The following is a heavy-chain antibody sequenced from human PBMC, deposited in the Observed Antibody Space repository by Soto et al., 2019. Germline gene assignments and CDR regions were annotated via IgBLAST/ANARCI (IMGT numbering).Heavy chain of an antibody. CDR3: VNTGRNGVAVDV. CDR1: GFILNNYA. J-gene: IGHJ3*01. CDR2: IGGTDGDSDGVP. V-gene: IGHV3-23*01. Sequence: VQLLESGGDLVQPGGSLRLSCVASGFILNNYAMSWVRQAPGKGLEWVSTIGGTDGDSDGVPWYEDTVKGRLTISRDCLANTLSLHMDKLSAGYAARLYLVNTGRNGVAVDVWGQGTTVVVSS. D-gene: IGHD2-8*01.